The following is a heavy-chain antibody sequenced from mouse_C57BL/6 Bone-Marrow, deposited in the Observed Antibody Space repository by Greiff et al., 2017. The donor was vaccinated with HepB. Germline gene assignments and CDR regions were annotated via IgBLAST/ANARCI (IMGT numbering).Heavy chain of an antibody. CDR3: AGDGYPWYFDV. D-gene: IGHD2-2*01. Sequence: EVQRVESGPGLVKPSQSLSLTCSVTGYSITSGYYWNWIRQSPGNKLEWMGYISYDGSNNYNPSLKNRISITRDTSKNQFFLKLNSVTTEDTATYYCAGDGYPWYFDVWGTGTTVTVSS. CDR2: ISYDGSN. CDR1: GYSITSGYY. J-gene: IGHJ1*03. V-gene: IGHV3-6*01.